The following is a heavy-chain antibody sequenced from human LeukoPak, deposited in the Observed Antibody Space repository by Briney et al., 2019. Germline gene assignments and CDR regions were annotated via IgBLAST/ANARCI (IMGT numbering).Heavy chain of an antibody. CDR3: ARHGLFPDAFDI. CDR2: IFSSGNS. Sequence: SETLSLTCSVSGGSISSGRYYWTWIRQPAGKGLEWIGRIFSSGNSDYNPSLKSRVTMSVDTSKNQFSLKLSSVTAADTAVYYCARHGLFPDAFDIWGQGTMVTVSS. V-gene: IGHV4-61*02. J-gene: IGHJ3*02. CDR1: GGSISSGRYY. D-gene: IGHD2-21*01.